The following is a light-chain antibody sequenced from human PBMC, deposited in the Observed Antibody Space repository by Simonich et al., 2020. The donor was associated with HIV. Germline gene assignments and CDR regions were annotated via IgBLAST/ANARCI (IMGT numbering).Light chain of an antibody. J-gene: IGKJ4*01. CDR2: GAS. Sequence: EIVMTHSPCTLSVSPGERATLSCRASQSVSSNLAWYQQKPGQAPRLLIYGASTRATGIPARFSGSGSGTEFTLTISSMQSEDFAVYYCQHYNGWPLTFGGGTKVEIK. V-gene: IGKV3-15*01. CDR1: QSVSSN. CDR3: QHYNGWPLT.